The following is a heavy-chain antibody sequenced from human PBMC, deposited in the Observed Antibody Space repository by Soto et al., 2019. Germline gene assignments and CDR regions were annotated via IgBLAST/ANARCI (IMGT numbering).Heavy chain of an antibody. J-gene: IGHJ4*02. CDR2: YSGFT. D-gene: IGHD4-17*01. CDR3: ARDYGDYSFFFDY. CDR1: GGSMISYY. Sequence: SETLSLTCTVSGGSMISYYWSWIRQPPGKGLEWIGGYSGFTDYNPSLESRATISVDHSKNQFSLTLRSVTAADTAVYYCARDYGDYSFFFDYWGQGALVTVS. V-gene: IGHV4-59*01.